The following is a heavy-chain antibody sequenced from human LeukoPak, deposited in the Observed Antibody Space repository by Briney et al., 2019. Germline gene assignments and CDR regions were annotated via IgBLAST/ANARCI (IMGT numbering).Heavy chain of an antibody. Sequence: GGSLRLSCAASGFKFSGYWMSWVRQAPGKGLEWVANIKQDGSERYYVDSVKGRFTFSRDNARNSLYLQMNSLRADDTAVYYCARDTDGGLDYWGQGILVTVAS. V-gene: IGHV3-7*01. CDR3: ARDTDGGLDY. CDR1: GFKFSGYW. J-gene: IGHJ4*02. D-gene: IGHD2-8*02. CDR2: IKQDGSER.